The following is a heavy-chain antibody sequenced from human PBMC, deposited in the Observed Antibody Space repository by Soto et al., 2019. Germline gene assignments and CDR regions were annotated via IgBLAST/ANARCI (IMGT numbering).Heavy chain of an antibody. Sequence: GGSLRLSCAASGFTFSSYGMHWVRQAPGKGLEWVAVISYDGSNKYYADSVKGRFTISRDNSKNTLYLQMNSLRAEDTAVYYCAKDFSSGPPPDFDYWGQGTLVTVSS. CDR1: GFTFSSYG. J-gene: IGHJ4*02. V-gene: IGHV3-30*18. CDR3: AKDFSSGPPPDFDY. D-gene: IGHD3-10*01. CDR2: ISYDGSNK.